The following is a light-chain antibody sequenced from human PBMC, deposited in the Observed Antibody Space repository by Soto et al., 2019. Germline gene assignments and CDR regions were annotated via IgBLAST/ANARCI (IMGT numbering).Light chain of an antibody. V-gene: IGKV3-11*01. J-gene: IGKJ5*01. CDR3: LHRMNWPLT. Sequence: IELSQSPVTLSLSPGDRATLSCRASETVSSYLLWYQQKPGQDPRLLIYDASERATGIPARFSGSGSETDFTLTISSLEPEDFGVYYCLHRMNWPLTFGQGTRLEIK. CDR1: ETVSSY. CDR2: DAS.